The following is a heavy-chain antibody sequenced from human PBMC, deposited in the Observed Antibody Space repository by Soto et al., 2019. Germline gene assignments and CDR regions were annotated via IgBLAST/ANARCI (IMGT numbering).Heavy chain of an antibody. D-gene: IGHD6-13*01. CDR2: ISAYNGNT. CDR1: GYTFTSYG. J-gene: IGHJ4*02. CDR3: ARFSVLGNRSSWCWVYYFDY. V-gene: IGHV1-18*01. Sequence: QVQLVQSGAEVKKPGASVKVSCKASGYTFTSYGISWVRQAPGQGLEWMGWISAYNGNTNYAQKLQGRVTMTTDTATSTAYMELRRLRSDDTAVYYCARFSVLGNRSSWCWVYYFDYWGQGTLVTVSS.